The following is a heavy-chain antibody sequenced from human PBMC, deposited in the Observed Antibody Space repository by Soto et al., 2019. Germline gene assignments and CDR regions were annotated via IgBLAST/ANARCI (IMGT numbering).Heavy chain of an antibody. CDR1: GFTFSSYA. D-gene: IGHD3-10*01. V-gene: IGHV3-23*01. CDR3: ARNTMLRGQFYYYYTYV. J-gene: IGHJ6*03. CDR2: VGGSGGAT. Sequence: EVQLLESGGALVQPGGFLRLSCAASGFTFSSYAMTWVRQAPGKGLEWVSVVGGSGGATYYAGSVKGRFSMSRDNLKTAVYRHMDGLRAEDTAIYYGARNTMLRGQFYYYYTYVWGKGSSVTVS.